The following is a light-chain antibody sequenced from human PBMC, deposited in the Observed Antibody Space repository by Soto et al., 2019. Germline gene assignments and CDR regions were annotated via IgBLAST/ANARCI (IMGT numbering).Light chain of an antibody. Sequence: DIQRTQSPTSLSASVGDRVTITCRASKSISTFLNWYQQKPGKAPKLLIYVASSLQSGVPSRFSGSGSWTDLTLTITSPQPEDFAAYYYQDSCSTAFTFGGGPKVDIK. J-gene: IGKJ3*01. V-gene: IGKV1-39*01. CDR3: QDSCSTAFT. CDR2: VAS. CDR1: KSISTF.